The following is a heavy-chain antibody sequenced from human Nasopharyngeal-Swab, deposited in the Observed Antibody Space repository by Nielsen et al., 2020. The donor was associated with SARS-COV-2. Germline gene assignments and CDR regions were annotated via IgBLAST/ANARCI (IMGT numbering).Heavy chain of an antibody. J-gene: IGHJ6*02. Sequence: ASVKVSCKASGGTFSSYAISWVRQAPGQGLEWMGIINPSGGSTSYAQKFQGRVTMTRDTSTSTVYMELSSLRSEDTAVYYCAREDTCGYSGYDCDYYGMDVWGQGTTVTVSS. D-gene: IGHD5-12*01. V-gene: IGHV1-46*01. CDR2: INPSGGST. CDR1: GGTFSSYA. CDR3: AREDTCGYSGYDCDYYGMDV.